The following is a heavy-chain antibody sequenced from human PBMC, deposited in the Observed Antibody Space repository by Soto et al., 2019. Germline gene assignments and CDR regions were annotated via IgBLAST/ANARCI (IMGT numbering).Heavy chain of an antibody. V-gene: IGHV4-30-4*01. CDR3: ARAYCGGDCYLLRWFDP. CDR1: GGSISSGDYY. J-gene: IGHJ5*02. CDR2: IYYSGST. D-gene: IGHD2-21*02. Sequence: PSETLSLTCTVSGGSISSGDYYWSWIRQPPGKGLEWIGYIYYSGSTYYNPSLKSRVTISVDTSKNQFSLKLSSVTAADTAVYYCARAYCGGDCYLLRWFDPWGQGTLVTVS.